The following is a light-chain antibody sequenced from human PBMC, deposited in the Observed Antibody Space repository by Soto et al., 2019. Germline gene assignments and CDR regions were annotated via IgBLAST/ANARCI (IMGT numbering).Light chain of an antibody. CDR2: DVS. CDR1: SSDVGGYNY. Sequence: QSVLTQPRSVSGSSGQSVTISCTGTSSDVGGYNYVSWYQQHPGKAPKLMIYDVSKRPSGVPDRFSGSKSGNTASLTISGLQAEDEADYYCCSYAGSYVFGTGTKLTVL. CDR3: CSYAGSYV. J-gene: IGLJ1*01. V-gene: IGLV2-11*01.